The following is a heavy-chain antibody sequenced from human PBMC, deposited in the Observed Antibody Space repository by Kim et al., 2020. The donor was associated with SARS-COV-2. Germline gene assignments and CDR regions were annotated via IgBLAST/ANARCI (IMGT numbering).Heavy chain of an antibody. V-gene: IGHV3-30*02. J-gene: IGHJ4*02. D-gene: IGHD3-10*02. Sequence: DSVKGRFTISRDNSKNTLYLQMNSQRAEDTAMYYWAKDLGRVFGEVLSDWGQGTLVTVSS. CDR3: AKDLGRVFGEVLSD.